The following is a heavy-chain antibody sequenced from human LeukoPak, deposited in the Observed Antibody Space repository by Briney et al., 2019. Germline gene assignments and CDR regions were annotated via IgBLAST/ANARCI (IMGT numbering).Heavy chain of an antibody. CDR1: GGSFSAFY. CDR2: INHSGST. V-gene: IGHV4-34*01. Sequence: SETLSLTCAVYGGSFSAFYWSWIRQPPGKGLEWIGEINHSGSTNYNPSLKSRVTISVDTSKNQFSLKLSSVTAADTAVYYCARAWGGYFDYWGQGTLVTVSS. D-gene: IGHD1-26*01. J-gene: IGHJ4*02. CDR3: ARAWGGYFDY.